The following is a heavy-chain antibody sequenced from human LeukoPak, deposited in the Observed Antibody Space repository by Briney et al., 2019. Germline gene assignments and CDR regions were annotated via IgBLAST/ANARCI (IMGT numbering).Heavy chain of an antibody. D-gene: IGHD3-22*01. CDR2: INPNSGGT. Sequence: GASVKVSCKASGYTFTGYYMQWVRQAPGQGLEWMGRINPNSGGTNYAQKFQGRVTMTRDTSISTAYMELSRLRSDDTAVYYCARAGGGRYYYDSARDWGQGTLVTVSS. CDR1: GYTFTGYY. J-gene: IGHJ4*02. V-gene: IGHV1-2*06. CDR3: ARAGGGRYYYDSARD.